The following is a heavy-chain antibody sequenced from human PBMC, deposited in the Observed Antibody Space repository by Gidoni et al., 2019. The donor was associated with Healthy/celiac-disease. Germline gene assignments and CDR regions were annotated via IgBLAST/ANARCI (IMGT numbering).Heavy chain of an antibody. Sequence: EVQLVDSGGGLFQPGGSLRLSRSASGFTFSSYAMHWVRQAPGKGLEYVSANSSNGGSTYYADSVKGRFTISRDNSKNTLYLQMSSLRAEDTAVYYCVKVNYYDSSGYLDAFDIWGQGTMVTVSS. CDR3: VKVNYYDSSGYLDAFDI. CDR1: GFTFSSYA. J-gene: IGHJ3*02. CDR2: NSSNGGST. V-gene: IGHV3-64D*06. D-gene: IGHD3-22*01.